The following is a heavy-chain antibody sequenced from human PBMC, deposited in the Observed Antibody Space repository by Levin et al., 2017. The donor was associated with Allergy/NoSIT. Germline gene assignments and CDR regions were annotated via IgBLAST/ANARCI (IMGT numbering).Heavy chain of an antibody. CDR2: ISSSGSTI. CDR1: GFTFSSYE. Sequence: GGSLRLSCAASGFTFSSYEMNWVRQAPGKGLEWVSYISSSGSTIYYADSVKGRFTISRDNAKNSLYLQMNSLRAEDTAVYYCARGDSSSGEDFDYWGQGTLVTVSS. CDR3: ARGDSSSGEDFDY. V-gene: IGHV3-48*03. D-gene: IGHD6-6*01. J-gene: IGHJ4*02.